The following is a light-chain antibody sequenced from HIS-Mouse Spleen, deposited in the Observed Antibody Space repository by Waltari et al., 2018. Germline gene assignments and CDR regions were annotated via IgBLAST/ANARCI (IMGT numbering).Light chain of an antibody. CDR1: QSVSSY. J-gene: IGKJ5*01. Sequence: EIVLTQSPATLSLSPGARATLSCRASQSVSSYLAWYQQQPGQAPRLLIYDASNRATGIPARFSGSGSGKDFTLTISSLEPEDFAVYYCQQRSNWPPITFGQGTRLEIK. CDR2: DAS. V-gene: IGKV3-11*01. CDR3: QQRSNWPPIT.